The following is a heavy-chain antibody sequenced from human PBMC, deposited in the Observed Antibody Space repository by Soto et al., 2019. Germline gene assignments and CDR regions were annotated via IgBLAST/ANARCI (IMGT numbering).Heavy chain of an antibody. CDR2: IIPIFGTA. J-gene: IGHJ1*01. CDR1: GGTFSSYA. D-gene: IGHD1-26*01. V-gene: IGHV1-69*13. CDR3: ASGSGRELPNLVWYFQH. Sequence: SVKVSCKASGGTFSSYAISWVRQAPGQGLELMGGIIPIFGTANYAQKFQGRVTITADESTSTAYMELSSLRSEDTAVYYCASGSGRELPNLVWYFQHWGQGTLVTVYS.